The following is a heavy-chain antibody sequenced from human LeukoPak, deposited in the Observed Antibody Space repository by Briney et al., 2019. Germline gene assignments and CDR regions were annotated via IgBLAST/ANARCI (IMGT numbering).Heavy chain of an antibody. J-gene: IGHJ4*02. CDR1: GYTFTGYY. Sequence: ASVKVSCKASGYTFTGYYMHWVRQAPGQGLEWMGWINPNSGGTNYAQKFQGRVTVTRDTSISTAYMELSRLRSDDTAVYYCARALVVYAKGELGDYWGQGTLVTVSS. V-gene: IGHV1-2*02. CDR2: INPNSGGT. CDR3: ARALVVYAKGELGDY. D-gene: IGHD2-8*02.